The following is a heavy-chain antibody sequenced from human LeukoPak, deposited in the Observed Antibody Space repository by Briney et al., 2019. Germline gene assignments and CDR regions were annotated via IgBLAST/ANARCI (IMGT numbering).Heavy chain of an antibody. D-gene: IGHD5-18*01. J-gene: IGHJ4*02. CDR2: ISSTSKTT. CDR3: ARAAAMDRLVDY. V-gene: IGHV3-48*01. Sequence: GESLRLSCAASGFNFNIYTFNWVRQAPGKGLEWLSYISSTSKTTYYADSVKGRFTISRDNSKNTLYLQMNSLRAEDTAVYYCARAAAMDRLVDYWGQGTLDTVPS. CDR1: GFNFNIYT.